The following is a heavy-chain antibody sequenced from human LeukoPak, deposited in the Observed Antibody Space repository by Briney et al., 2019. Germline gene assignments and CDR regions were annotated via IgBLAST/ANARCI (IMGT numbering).Heavy chain of an antibody. D-gene: IGHD2-21*02. V-gene: IGHV3-9*01. Sequence: QSGRSLRLSCAASGFTFTDYTMHWVRQAPGKGLEWVSGISWNSGSIGYADSVKGRFTISRDNSKNTLYLQMNSLRAEDTAVYYCAKGVVTTNYYYYGMDVWGQGTTVTVSS. J-gene: IGHJ6*02. CDR3: AKGVVTTNYYYYGMDV. CDR2: ISWNSGSI. CDR1: GFTFTDYT.